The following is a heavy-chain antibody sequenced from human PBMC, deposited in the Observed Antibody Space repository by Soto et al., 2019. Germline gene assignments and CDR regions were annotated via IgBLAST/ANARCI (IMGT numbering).Heavy chain of an antibody. CDR2: IYYSGST. V-gene: IGHV4-30-4*01. Sequence: RSLTCTVSGGSISSGDYYWSWIRQPPGKGLEWIGYIYYSGSTYYNPSLKSRVTISVDTSKNQFSLKLSSVTAADTAVYYRARASFIAARRWFDPWGQGTLVTVYS. J-gene: IGHJ5*02. CDR1: GGSISSGDYY. CDR3: ARASFIAARRWFDP. D-gene: IGHD6-6*01.